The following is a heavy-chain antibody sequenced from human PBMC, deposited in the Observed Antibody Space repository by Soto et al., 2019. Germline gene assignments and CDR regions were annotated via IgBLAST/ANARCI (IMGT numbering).Heavy chain of an antibody. V-gene: IGHV1-24*01. Sequence: GASVKVSCKVSGYTLTELSMHWVRQAPGKGLEWMGGFDPEDGETIYAQKFQGRVTMTEDTSTDTAYMELSSLRSEDTAVYYCATRSDGSGPYYYYGMDVWGQGTTVTVSS. CDR3: ATRSDGSGPYYYYGMDV. J-gene: IGHJ6*02. CDR1: GYTLTELS. CDR2: FDPEDGET. D-gene: IGHD3-10*01.